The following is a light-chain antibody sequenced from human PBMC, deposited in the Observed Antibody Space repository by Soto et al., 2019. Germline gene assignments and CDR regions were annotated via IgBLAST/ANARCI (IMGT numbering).Light chain of an antibody. Sequence: DIHMTQSPSTLSASVGDRVTIACRASQSLSSRLAWYQQKPGKAPELLIYDASSLKSGVPSRFSGSESGTEFTLTISSLQPDDFATYYCQHYNNFWTLGQGTKVDLK. CDR1: QSLSSR. J-gene: IGKJ1*01. CDR3: QHYNNFWT. V-gene: IGKV1-5*01. CDR2: DAS.